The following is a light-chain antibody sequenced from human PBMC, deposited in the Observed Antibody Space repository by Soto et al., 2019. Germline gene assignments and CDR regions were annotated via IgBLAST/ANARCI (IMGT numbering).Light chain of an antibody. CDR3: QQFNKYPIT. V-gene: IGKV1D-13*01. Sequence: AIQLTQSPSSLSASIGDRVTITCRASQGISSGLAWYQQKPGKTPKLLIYDASSLESGVPSRFSGSGSGTDFTLSISSLQPEDFATYYCQQFNKYPITFGQGTRLEIK. J-gene: IGKJ5*01. CDR2: DAS. CDR1: QGISSG.